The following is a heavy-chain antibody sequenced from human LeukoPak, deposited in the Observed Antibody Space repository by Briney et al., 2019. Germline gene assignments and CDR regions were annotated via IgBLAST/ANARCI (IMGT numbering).Heavy chain of an antibody. CDR3: ARDGGGYTYGHYYFDY. J-gene: IGHJ4*02. CDR1: GFTFNYYS. V-gene: IGHV3-48*01. CDR2: ITSSSGAI. Sequence: PGGSLRLSCAASGFTFNYYSMNWVRQAPGKGLEWVSYITSSSGAIYYADSVRGRFTISRDNAKNSLYLQMNSLRAEDTAVYYCARDGGGYTYGHYYFDYWGQGTLVTVSS. D-gene: IGHD5-18*01.